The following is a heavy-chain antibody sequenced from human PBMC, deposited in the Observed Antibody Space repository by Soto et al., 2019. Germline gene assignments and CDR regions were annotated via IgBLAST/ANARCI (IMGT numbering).Heavy chain of an antibody. V-gene: IGHV4-4*07. Sequence: QVQLQESGPGLVKPSETLSLTCNVSGGSFSSYYWTWIRQPAGKGLEWIGRIHTSGRNNYNPSLKSRVTMSGDTSRNHFFLKLRSVTAADTAVYYCARGPRYYGSGSFYYGMDVWGQGTTVTVSS. CDR1: GGSFSSYY. J-gene: IGHJ6*02. CDR2: IHTSGRN. D-gene: IGHD3-10*01. CDR3: ARGPRYYGSGSFYYGMDV.